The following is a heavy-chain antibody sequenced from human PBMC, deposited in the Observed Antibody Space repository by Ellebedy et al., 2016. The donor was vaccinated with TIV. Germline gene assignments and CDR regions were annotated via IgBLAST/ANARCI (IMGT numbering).Heavy chain of an antibody. V-gene: IGHV4-59*01. CDR1: GGSISPYY. J-gene: IGHJ3*01. CDR2: ISYSGSA. D-gene: IGHD6-13*01. CDR3: ARVVWQQPVSYAFDF. Sequence: MPSETLSLTCTVSGGSISPYYWSWIRQPPGKGLEWIGYISYSGSANYNPSLTRRVTISVDTSKNHFSLRLTSVTAADTAVYYCARVVWQQPVSYAFDFWGQGTMVTVSS.